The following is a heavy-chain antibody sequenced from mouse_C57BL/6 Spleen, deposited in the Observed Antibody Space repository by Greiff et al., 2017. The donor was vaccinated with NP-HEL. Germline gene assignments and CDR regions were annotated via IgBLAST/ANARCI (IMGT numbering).Heavy chain of an antibody. D-gene: IGHD1-1*01. Sequence: VKLMESGPGLVAPSQSLSITCTVSGFSLTSYGVHWVRQPPGKGLEWLVVIWSDGSTTYNSALKSRLSISKDNSKSQVFLKMNSLQTDDTAMYYCARHRTTVVATDAMDYWGQGTSVTVSS. J-gene: IGHJ4*01. CDR3: ARHRTTVVATDAMDY. CDR2: IWSDGST. V-gene: IGHV2-6-1*01. CDR1: GFSLTSYG.